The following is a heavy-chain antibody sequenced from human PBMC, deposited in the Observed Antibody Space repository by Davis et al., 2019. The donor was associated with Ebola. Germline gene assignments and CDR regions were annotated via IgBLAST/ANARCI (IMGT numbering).Heavy chain of an antibody. V-gene: IGHV1-69*13. D-gene: IGHD6-13*01. CDR2: IIPIFGTA. Sequence: SVKVSCKASGYTFTSYYMHWVRQPPGQGLEWMGGIIPIFGTANYAQKFQGRVTITADESTSTAYMELSSLRSEDTAVYYCAREVQQLVLRLGFDPWGQGTLVTVSS. CDR1: GYTFTSYY. CDR3: AREVQQLVLRLGFDP. J-gene: IGHJ5*02.